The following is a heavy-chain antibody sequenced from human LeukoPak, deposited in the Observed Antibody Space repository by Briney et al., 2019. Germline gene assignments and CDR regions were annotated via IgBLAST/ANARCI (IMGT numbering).Heavy chain of an antibody. CDR1: GYSFTDYY. Sequence: ASVRVSCKASGYSFTDYYIHWVRQAPGQGLEWMGWINTKSGRTSSARKFQGRVTMTRDPSITTVYMDMAWLTSDDTAIYFCARADFIDAGPYLIGPWGQGTLVTVSS. V-gene: IGHV1-2*02. CDR2: INTKSGRT. D-gene: IGHD3-3*01. CDR3: ARADFIDAGPYLIGP. J-gene: IGHJ5*02.